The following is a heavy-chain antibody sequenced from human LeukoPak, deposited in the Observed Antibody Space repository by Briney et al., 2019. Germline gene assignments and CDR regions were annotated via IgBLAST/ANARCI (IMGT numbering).Heavy chain of an antibody. D-gene: IGHD6-19*01. CDR2: IYSGGST. V-gene: IGHV3-53*01. J-gene: IGHJ4*02. Sequence: GGSLRLSCAASGFTVSSNYMSWVRQAPGKGLEWVSVIYSGGSTYYADSVKGRFTISRDNSKNTLYLQMNGLRAEDTAVYYCARDLGSGWNFDYWGQGTLVTVSS. CDR1: GFTVSSNY. CDR3: ARDLGSGWNFDY.